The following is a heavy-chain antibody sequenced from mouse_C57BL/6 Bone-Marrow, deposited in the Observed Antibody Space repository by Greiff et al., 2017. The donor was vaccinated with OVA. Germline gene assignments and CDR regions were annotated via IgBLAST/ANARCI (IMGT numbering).Heavy chain of an antibody. CDR1: GYTFTSYT. CDR2: INPSSGYT. Sequence: QVQLQQSGAELARPGASVKMSCKASGYTFTSYTMHWLKQRPGQGLEWIGYINPSSGYTKYNQKFKDKATLTADKSSSTAYMQLSSLTSEDSAVYYCARLRFDYWGQGTTLTVSS. J-gene: IGHJ2*01. CDR3: ARLRFDY. V-gene: IGHV1-4*01.